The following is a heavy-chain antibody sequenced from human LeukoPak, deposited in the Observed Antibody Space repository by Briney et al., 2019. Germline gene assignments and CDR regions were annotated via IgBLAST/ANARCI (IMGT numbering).Heavy chain of an antibody. Sequence: PGGSLRLSCAASGFTFSSYWMHWVRQAPGKGLVWVSRINSDESSTSYADSVKGRFTISRDNSKNSLYLQMNSLRAEDTALYYCAKDTAHDYLYYFDYWGQGTLVTVSS. CDR2: INSDESST. CDR1: GFTFSSYW. CDR3: AKDTAHDYLYYFDY. D-gene: IGHD4-11*01. J-gene: IGHJ4*02. V-gene: IGHV3-74*01.